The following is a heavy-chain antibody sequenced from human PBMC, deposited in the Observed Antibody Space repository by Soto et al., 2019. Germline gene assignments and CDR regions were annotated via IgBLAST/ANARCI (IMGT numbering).Heavy chain of an antibody. Sequence: SETLSLTCAVYGGSFSGYYWSWIRQPPGKGLEWIGEINHSGSTNYNPSLKSRVTISVDTSKNQFSLKLSSVTAADTAVYYCARAAPRYCSGGSCYSGGDYWGGGTLVTVS. CDR2: INHSGST. CDR3: ARAAPRYCSGGSCYSGGDY. D-gene: IGHD2-15*01. V-gene: IGHV4-34*01. CDR1: GGSFSGYY. J-gene: IGHJ2*01.